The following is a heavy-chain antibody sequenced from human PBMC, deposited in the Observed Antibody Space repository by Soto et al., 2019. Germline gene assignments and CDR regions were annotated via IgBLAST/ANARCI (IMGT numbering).Heavy chain of an antibody. CDR1: GGSFSGYY. V-gene: IGHV4-34*01. D-gene: IGHD3-3*01. J-gene: IGHJ4*02. CDR3: AATSEWLSLFDY. CDR2: INHSGST. Sequence: SETLSLTCAVYGGSFSGYYWSWIRQPPGKGLEWIGEINHSGSTNYNPSLKSRVTISVDTSKNQFSLKLSSVTAADTAVYYCAATSEWLSLFDYWGQGTLVTVSS.